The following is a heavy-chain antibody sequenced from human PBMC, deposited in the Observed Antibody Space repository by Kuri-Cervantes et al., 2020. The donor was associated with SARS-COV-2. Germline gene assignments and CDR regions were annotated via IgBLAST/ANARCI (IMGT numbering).Heavy chain of an antibody. CDR3: ARDPTYDFWSGYYSSGGYYYGMDV. J-gene: IGHJ6*02. CDR2: ISGSGGST. CDR1: GFTFSGHW. Sequence: GESLKISCAASGFTFSGHWIHWVRQAPGKGLEWVSAISGSGGSTYYADSVKGRFTISRDNSKNTLYLQMNSLRAEDTAVYYCARDPTYDFWSGYYSSGGYYYGMDVWGQGTTVTVSS. D-gene: IGHD3-3*01. V-gene: IGHV3-23*01.